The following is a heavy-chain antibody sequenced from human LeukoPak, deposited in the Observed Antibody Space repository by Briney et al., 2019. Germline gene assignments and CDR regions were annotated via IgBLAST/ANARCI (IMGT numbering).Heavy chain of an antibody. CDR2: ISWDGGST. CDR3: AKSSISAAGYFQH. CDR1: GFTFDDYS. Sequence: GGSLRLSCAASGFTFDDYSMHWVRHAPGKGPEWVSLISWDGGSTYYADSVKGRFTISRDNGKNSLYLQMNSLRTEDTALYYCAKSSISAAGYFQHWGQGTLVTVSS. V-gene: IGHV3-43*01. J-gene: IGHJ1*01. D-gene: IGHD6-13*01.